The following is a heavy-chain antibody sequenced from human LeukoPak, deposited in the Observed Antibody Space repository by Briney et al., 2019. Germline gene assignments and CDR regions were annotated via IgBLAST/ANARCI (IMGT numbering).Heavy chain of an antibody. CDR2: IYSGSST. CDR3: AMGAIVATIDY. D-gene: IGHD5-12*01. J-gene: IGHJ4*02. V-gene: IGHV3-66*01. Sequence: GGSLRLSCAASGLTVSSNYMSWVRQAPGKGLEWVTLIYSGSSTYYADSVKGRFTISRDKSKNTLYLQMSSLRVEDTAVYYCAMGAIVATIDYWGQGTLVTVSS. CDR1: GLTVSSNY.